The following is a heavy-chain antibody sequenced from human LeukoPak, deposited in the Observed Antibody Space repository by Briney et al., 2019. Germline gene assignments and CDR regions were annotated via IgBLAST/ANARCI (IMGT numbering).Heavy chain of an antibody. CDR1: GFTFSNAW. CDR2: NKSKPDGRTT. CDR3: TTANY. V-gene: IGHV3-15*01. J-gene: IGHJ4*02. Sequence: GGPRRLSCAASGFTFSNAWMSGVRKAPGKGLEWVGGNKSKPDGRTTDYAAPVKDRFTISRDNSKNTLYLQMNSLKTENTAVHYCTTANYWGQGPLVTVSS.